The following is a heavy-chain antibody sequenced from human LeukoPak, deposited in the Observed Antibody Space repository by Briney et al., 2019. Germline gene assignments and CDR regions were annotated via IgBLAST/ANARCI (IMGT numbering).Heavy chain of an antibody. CDR2: INPGSDNT. D-gene: IGHD2/OR15-2a*01. CDR1: GYTFTSCD. V-gene: IGHV1-8*01. J-gene: IGHJ4*02. CDR3: ARNMALDY. Sequence: ASVKVSCKASGYTFTSCDINWVRQATGQGLEWMGRINPGSDNTDYAQKFQGRVTMTKDTSISTVYMELSSLTSEDAAIYYCARNMALDYWGQGSLVTVSS.